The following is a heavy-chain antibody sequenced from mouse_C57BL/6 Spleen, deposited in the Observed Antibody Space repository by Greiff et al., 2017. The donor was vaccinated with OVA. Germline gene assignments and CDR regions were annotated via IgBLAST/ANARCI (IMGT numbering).Heavy chain of an antibody. J-gene: IGHJ2*01. CDR2: ISDGGSYT. V-gene: IGHV5-4*01. CDR3: ARDGGRGYFDY. CDR1: GFTFSSYA. Sequence: EVQVVESGGGLVKPGGSLKLSCAASGFTFSSYAMSWVRQTPEKRLEWVATISDGGSYTYYPDNVKGRFTISRDNAKNNLYLQMSHLKSEDTAMDYCARDGGRGYFDYWGKGTTLTVSS.